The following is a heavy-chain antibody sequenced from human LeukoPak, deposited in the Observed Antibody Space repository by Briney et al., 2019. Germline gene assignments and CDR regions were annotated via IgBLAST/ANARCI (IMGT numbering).Heavy chain of an antibody. CDR2: INPSGGST. Sequence: ASVKVSCKTSGFTFTGHYMHWVRQAPGQGLEWMGIINPSGGSTSYAQKFQGRVTMTRDMSTSTVYMELSSLRSEDTAVYYCARGYSSGWYDYWGQGTLVTVSS. D-gene: IGHD6-19*01. CDR3: ARGYSSGWYDY. CDR1: GFTFTGHY. J-gene: IGHJ4*02. V-gene: IGHV1-46*01.